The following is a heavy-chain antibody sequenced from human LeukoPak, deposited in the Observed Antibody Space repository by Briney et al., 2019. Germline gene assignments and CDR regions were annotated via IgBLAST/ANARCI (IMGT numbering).Heavy chain of an antibody. CDR2: ISYDGSNK. CDR1: GFTFSSYA. J-gene: IGHJ4*02. Sequence: GGSLRLSCAASGFTFSSYAMHWVRQAPGKGLEWVAVISYDGSNKYYADSVKGRFTISRDNSKNTLYLQMNSLRAEDTAVYYCAKGIGSGYPYGSDYWGQGTLVTVSS. V-gene: IGHV3-30*04. D-gene: IGHD3-22*01. CDR3: AKGIGSGYPYGSDY.